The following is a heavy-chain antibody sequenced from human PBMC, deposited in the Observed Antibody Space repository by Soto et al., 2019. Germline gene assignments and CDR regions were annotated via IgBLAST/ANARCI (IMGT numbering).Heavy chain of an antibody. J-gene: IGHJ5*02. D-gene: IGHD6-13*01. CDR2: MNPNSGNT. Sequence: AAVKVSCKASGYTFTSYDINWVRQATGQGLEWMGWMNPNSGNTGYAQKFQGRVTMTRNTSISTAYMELSSLRSEDTAVYYCARDLLSTYSSSWFARNWFDPWGQGTLVTVSS. V-gene: IGHV1-8*01. CDR3: ARDLLSTYSSSWFARNWFDP. CDR1: GYTFTSYD.